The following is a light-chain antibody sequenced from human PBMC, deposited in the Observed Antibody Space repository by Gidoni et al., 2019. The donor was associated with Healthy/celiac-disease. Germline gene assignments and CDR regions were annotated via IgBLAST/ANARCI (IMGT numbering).Light chain of an antibody. CDR2: KAS. Sequence: IPMTQSPSTLSASVGDRVTITCRASQSSSSWLAWYQQKPGKAPKLLIYKASSLESGVPSRFSGSGSGTEFTLTISSLQPDDFATYYCQQYNSYSTFGQGTKLEIK. V-gene: IGKV1-5*03. J-gene: IGKJ2*01. CDR1: QSSSSW. CDR3: QQYNSYST.